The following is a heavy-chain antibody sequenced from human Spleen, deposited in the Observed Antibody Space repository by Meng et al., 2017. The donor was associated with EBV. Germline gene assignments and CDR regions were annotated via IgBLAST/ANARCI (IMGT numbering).Heavy chain of an antibody. CDR2: ITPDGGRT. D-gene: IGHD1-26*01. V-gene: IGHV3-74*01. J-gene: IGHJ4*02. Sequence: EAQLVESGGGLVQPGXXXXLSCATSGFSFSAYWMHWVRQVPGKGLQWVSRITPDGGRTDYADSVQGRFTISRDNAAKTLYLQMKSLRPEDTAVYYCSRDLMGPDDWWGQGTLVTVSS. CDR1: GFSFSAYW. CDR3: SRDLMGPDDW.